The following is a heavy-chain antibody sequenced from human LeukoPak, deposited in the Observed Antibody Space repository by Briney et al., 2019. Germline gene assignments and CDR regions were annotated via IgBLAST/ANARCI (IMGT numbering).Heavy chain of an antibody. CDR1: GGSISSYY. J-gene: IGHJ4*02. CDR2: INYSGRT. V-gene: IGHV4-34*01. Sequence: SETLSLTCTVSGGSISSYYWSWIRQPPGKGLEWLGEINYSGRTNYNPSLKSRVTISVDTSKNQFSLNLSSVNAADTAVYYCARGLVGSYALDYWGQGTLVTVSS. D-gene: IGHD2-2*01. CDR3: ARGLVGSYALDY.